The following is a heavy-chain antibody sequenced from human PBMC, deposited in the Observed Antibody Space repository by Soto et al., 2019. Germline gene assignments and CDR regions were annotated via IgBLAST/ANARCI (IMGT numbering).Heavy chain of an antibody. Sequence: PSETLSLTCTVSGGSISSGDYYWMWIRQPPGKGLEWIGYIYYSGSTYYNPSLKSRVTISVDTSKNQFSLKLSSVTAADTAVYYCARAPWIQLWSPRNWFDPWGQGTLVTVSS. CDR2: IYYSGST. CDR3: ARAPWIQLWSPRNWFDP. D-gene: IGHD5-18*01. V-gene: IGHV4-30-4*01. J-gene: IGHJ5*02. CDR1: GGSISSGDYY.